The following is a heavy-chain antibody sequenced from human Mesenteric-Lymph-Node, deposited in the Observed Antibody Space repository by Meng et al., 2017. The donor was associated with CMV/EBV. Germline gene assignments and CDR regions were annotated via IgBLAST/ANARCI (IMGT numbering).Heavy chain of an antibody. CDR3: AGGIAAAGSRWFDP. J-gene: IGHJ5*02. V-gene: IGHV1-69*02. CDR2: ISPILGIA. Sequence: QVQLVQPGAEVKKPGSSVKLSCNASGGTFSIYTTSWVRQAPGQGLEWMGRISPILGIANYTQKCQGRVTITANKSTSTAYMELSSLRTEDTAVYYCAGGIAAAGSRWFDPWGQGTLVTVSS. D-gene: IGHD6-13*01. CDR1: GGTFSIYT.